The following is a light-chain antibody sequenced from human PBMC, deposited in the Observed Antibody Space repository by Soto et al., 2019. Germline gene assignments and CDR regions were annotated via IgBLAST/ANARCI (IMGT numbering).Light chain of an antibody. CDR1: QSVSSN. Sequence: EIVRTQAPASLCVAPGERATLSCKASQSVSSNLAWYQQKPGQAPRLLIYGASTRATGIPARFSGSGSGTEFSLNISSLQSEAVAVSYCQRYRNWPPWTFGPGTKVDIK. CDR3: QRYRNWPPWT. J-gene: IGKJ1*01. CDR2: GAS. V-gene: IGKV3-15*01.